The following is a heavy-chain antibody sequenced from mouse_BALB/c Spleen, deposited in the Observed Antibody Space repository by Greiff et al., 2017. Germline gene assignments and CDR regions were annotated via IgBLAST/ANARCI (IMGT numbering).Heavy chain of an antibody. Sequence: QVQLQQSGPELVKPGASVKISCKASGYSFTSYYIHWVKQRPGQGLEWIGWIFPGSGNTKYNEKFKGKATLTADTSSSTAYMQLSSLTSEDSAVYFCARHGDDAMDYWGQGTSVTVSS. D-gene: IGHD3-3*01. CDR3: ARHGDDAMDY. CDR1: GYSFTSYY. V-gene: IGHV1-66*01. J-gene: IGHJ4*01. CDR2: IFPGSGNT.